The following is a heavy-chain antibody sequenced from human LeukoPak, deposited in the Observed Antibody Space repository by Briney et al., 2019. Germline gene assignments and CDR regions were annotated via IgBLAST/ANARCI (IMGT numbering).Heavy chain of an antibody. CDR2: IYYSGST. V-gene: IGHV4-59*01. CDR3: ARDREEDFWSGSNPL. CDR1: GGSISSYY. J-gene: IGHJ4*02. Sequence: SETLSLTCTVSGGSISSYYWSWIRQPPGKGLEWIGYIYYSGSTNYNPSLKSRVTISVDTSKNQFSLKLSSVTAADTAVYYCARDREEDFWSGSNPLRGQGTLVTVSS. D-gene: IGHD3-3*01.